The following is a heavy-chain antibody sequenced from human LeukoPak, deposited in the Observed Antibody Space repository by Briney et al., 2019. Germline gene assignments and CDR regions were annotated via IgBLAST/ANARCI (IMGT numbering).Heavy chain of an antibody. D-gene: IGHD5-18*01. CDR2: IPYDGSNK. CDR1: GFTFSSYA. Sequence: PGGSLRLSCAASGFTFSSYAMHWVRQAPGKGLEWVAVIPYDGSNKYYADSVKGRFTISRDNSKNTLYLQMNSLRAEDTAVYYCARAAGWDTAMVTDYWGQGTLVTVYS. J-gene: IGHJ4*02. V-gene: IGHV3-30*04. CDR3: ARAAGWDTAMVTDY.